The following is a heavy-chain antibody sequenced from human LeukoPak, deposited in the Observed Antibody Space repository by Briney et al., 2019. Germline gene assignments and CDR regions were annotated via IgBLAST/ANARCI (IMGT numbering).Heavy chain of an antibody. CDR3: ARRGESYGHNWLDP. V-gene: IGHV4-59*08. D-gene: IGHD1-26*01. CDR1: GGSISGHY. Sequence: SETLSLTCTVPGGSISGHYWSWIRQPPGKELEGIGHSYYSRRTNYNPSLKSRGTMSVDRAKNQFSLKLTSVTAADTAVYYCARRGESYGHNWLDPWGQGLLVTVSS. J-gene: IGHJ5*02. CDR2: SYYSRRT.